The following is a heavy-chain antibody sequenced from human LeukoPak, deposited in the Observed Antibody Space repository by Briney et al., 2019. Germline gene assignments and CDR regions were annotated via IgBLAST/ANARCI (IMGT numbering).Heavy chain of an antibody. Sequence: GGSLRLSCAASGFTFDDYTMSWVRQAPGKGLEWVSSISSSSSYIYYADSVKGRFTISRDNAKNSLYLQMNSLRAEDTAVYYCARGLGRVVAATADYWGQGTLVTVSS. D-gene: IGHD2-15*01. CDR2: ISSSSSYI. V-gene: IGHV3-21*01. CDR3: ARGLGRVVAATADY. J-gene: IGHJ4*02. CDR1: GFTFDDYT.